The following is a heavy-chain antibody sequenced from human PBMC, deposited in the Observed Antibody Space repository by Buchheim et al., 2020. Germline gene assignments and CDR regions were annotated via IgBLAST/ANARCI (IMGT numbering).Heavy chain of an antibody. D-gene: IGHD2-21*02. CDR1: GFTFSSYA. Sequence: QVQLVESGGGVVQPGRSLRLSCAASGFTFSSYAMHWVRQAPGKGLEWVAVISYDGSNKYYADSVKGRFTISRDNSKNTLYLQMNSLRAEDTAVYYCASPSGDCYSCYYYGMDVWGQGTT. V-gene: IGHV3-30*04. CDR2: ISYDGSNK. J-gene: IGHJ6*02. CDR3: ASPSGDCYSCYYYGMDV.